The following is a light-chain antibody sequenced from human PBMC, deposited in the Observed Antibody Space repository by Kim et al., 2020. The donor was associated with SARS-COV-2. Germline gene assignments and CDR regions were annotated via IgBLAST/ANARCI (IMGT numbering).Light chain of an antibody. Sequence: QTVVTQEPSFSVSPGGTVTLTCALSSGSVSTNYYPSWYQQTPGQAPRTLIYNTNTRSSGVPDRFSGSILGNKAALTITGAQADDESDYYCVLYMGSGISVFGGGTQLTVL. CDR3: VLYMGSGISV. CDR1: SGSVSTNYY. CDR2: NTN. V-gene: IGLV8-61*01. J-gene: IGLJ3*02.